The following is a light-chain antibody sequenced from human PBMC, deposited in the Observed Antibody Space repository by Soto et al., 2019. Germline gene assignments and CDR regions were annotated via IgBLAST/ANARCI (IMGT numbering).Light chain of an antibody. CDR2: GAS. CDR3: QQYGSSLYT. CDR1: QSVNSNY. J-gene: IGKJ2*01. V-gene: IGKV3-20*01. Sequence: EIVMTQSPATLSVSPGERATPSCRASQSVNSNYLAWYQQKPGQAPRLLIYGASSRATGIPDRFSGSGSGTDFTLTINRLEPEDFAVYYCQQYGSSLYTFGQGTKVEIK.